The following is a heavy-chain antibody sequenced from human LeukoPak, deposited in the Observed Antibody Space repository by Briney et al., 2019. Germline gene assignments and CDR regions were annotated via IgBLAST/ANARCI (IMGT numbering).Heavy chain of an antibody. D-gene: IGHD5-12*01. J-gene: IGHJ3*02. CDR3: ARHLWGGYVAFDI. CDR1: GFTVSSNY. Sequence: TGGSLRLSCAASGFTVSSNYMSWVRQAPGKGLEWVSVIYSGGSTYYADSVKGRFTISRHNSKNTLYLQMNSLRAEDTAVYYCARHLWGGYVAFDIWGQGTMVTVSS. CDR2: IYSGGST. V-gene: IGHV3-53*04.